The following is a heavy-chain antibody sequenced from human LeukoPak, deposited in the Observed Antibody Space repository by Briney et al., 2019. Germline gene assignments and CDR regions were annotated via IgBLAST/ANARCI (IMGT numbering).Heavy chain of an antibody. D-gene: IGHD3-9*01. J-gene: IGHJ4*02. V-gene: IGHV3-66*01. CDR2: IYSGGST. CDR1: GFTVSSNY. CDR3: ARDVSYYDILTGHLY. Sequence: PGGSLRLSCAASGFTVSSNYMSWVRQAPGKGLEWVSVIYSGGSTYYADSVKGRFTISRDNSKNTLYLQMNSLRAEDTAVYYCARDVSYYDILTGHLYWGQGTLVTVSS.